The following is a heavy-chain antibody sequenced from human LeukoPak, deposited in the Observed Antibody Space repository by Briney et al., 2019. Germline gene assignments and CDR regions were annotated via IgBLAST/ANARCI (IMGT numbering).Heavy chain of an antibody. CDR1: GFTFSSYG. V-gene: IGHV3-30*02. Sequence: GGSLRLSCAASGFTFSSYGMHWVRQAPGKGLEWVAFIRYDGSNKYYADSVKGRFTISRDNSKNTLYLQMNSLRAEGTAVYYCAKSGSGYSYAEYYFYYWGQGTLVTVSS. D-gene: IGHD5-18*01. J-gene: IGHJ4*02. CDR3: AKSGSGYSYAEYYFYY. CDR2: IRYDGSNK.